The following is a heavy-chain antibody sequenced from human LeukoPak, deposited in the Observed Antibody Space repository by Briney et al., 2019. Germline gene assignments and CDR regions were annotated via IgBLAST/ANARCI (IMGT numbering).Heavy chain of an antibody. D-gene: IGHD3-16*01. CDR2: INPNSGGT. V-gene: IGHV1-2*02. CDR1: GYTFTGYY. CDR3: ARVGGGMWSDYYYMDV. Sequence: ASVKVSCKASGYTFTGYYMHWVRQAPGQGLEWMGWINPNSGGTNYAQEFQGRVTMTRDTSISTAYMELSRLRSDDTAVYYCARVGGGMWSDYYYMDVWGKGTTVTISS. J-gene: IGHJ6*03.